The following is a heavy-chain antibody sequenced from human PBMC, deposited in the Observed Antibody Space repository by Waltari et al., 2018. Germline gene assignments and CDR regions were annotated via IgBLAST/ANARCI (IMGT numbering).Heavy chain of an antibody. D-gene: IGHD6-13*01. CDR1: GGSISSNY. Sequence: QVQLQESGPGLVKPSETLSVPCAVSGGSISSNYWSWNRQAPGKGLEWIGYIYGSGSSTNYNPSLKSRVTLSVDTSKNQLSLKLRSVTAADTAVYYCANSGWSGIFDYWGQGVLVTVSS. J-gene: IGHJ4*02. V-gene: IGHV4-59*12. CDR3: ANSGWSGIFDY. CDR2: IYGSGSST.